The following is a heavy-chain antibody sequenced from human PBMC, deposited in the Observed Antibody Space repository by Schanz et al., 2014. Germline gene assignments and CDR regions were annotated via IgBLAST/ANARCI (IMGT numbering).Heavy chain of an antibody. CDR3: ARDSLRGASGGYGMDV. CDR2: VYTSGST. D-gene: IGHD2-15*01. V-gene: IGHV4-61*02. CDR1: GGSISSGSYY. Sequence: QVQLQESGPGLVKPSQTLSLTCSVSGGSISSGSYYWNWIRQPAGKGLEWIGRVYTSGSTNYNPSLKSRVTIALDASKSQFALKLRSVTAADTAVYYCARDSLRGASGGYGMDVWGQGTTVTVSS. J-gene: IGHJ6*02.